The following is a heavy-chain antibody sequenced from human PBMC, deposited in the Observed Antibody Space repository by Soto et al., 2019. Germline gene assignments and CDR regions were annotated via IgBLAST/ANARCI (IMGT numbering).Heavy chain of an antibody. Sequence: PGGSLRLSCAASGFTFSSYGMHWVRQAPGKGLEWVAVISYDGSNKYYADSVKGRFTISRDNSKNTLYLQMNSLRAEDTAVYYCAKDRGYCSGGSCYPAYYFDYWGQGTLVTVSS. V-gene: IGHV3-30*18. CDR2: ISYDGSNK. CDR1: GFTFSSYG. CDR3: AKDRGYCSGGSCYPAYYFDY. J-gene: IGHJ4*02. D-gene: IGHD2-15*01.